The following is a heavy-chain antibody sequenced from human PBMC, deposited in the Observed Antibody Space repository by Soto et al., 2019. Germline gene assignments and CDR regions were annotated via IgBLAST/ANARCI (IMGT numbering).Heavy chain of an antibody. CDR3: ARDRNFGLFDY. CDR2: ISSSSSTI. Sequence: EVQLVESGGGLVQPGGSLRLSCAASGFTFSSYSMNWVRQAPGKGLEWVSYISSSSSTIYYADSVKGRFTISRDNAKNSLYLKMNSLRAEDKAGYACARDRNFGLFDYWGQGTLGAVSS. D-gene: IGHD3-10*01. V-gene: IGHV3-48*01. CDR1: GFTFSSYS. J-gene: IGHJ4*02.